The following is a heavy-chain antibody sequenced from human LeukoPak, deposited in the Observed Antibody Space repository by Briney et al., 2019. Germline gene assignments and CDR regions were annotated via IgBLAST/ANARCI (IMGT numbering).Heavy chain of an antibody. CDR1: GFTLSSYG. V-gene: IGHV3-33*01. J-gene: IGHJ4*02. Sequence: PGRSLRLSREASGFTLSSYGMHCVRHAPGKGWECVAVIWYDGSDKHYADSSKGRFSISRDNSKHTLYLQMNSLRAEHTRVYYFARELPPVVNFYCDSWGQGTLVTVSS. CDR3: ARELPPVVNFYCDS. D-gene: IGHD3-22*01. CDR2: IWYDGSDK.